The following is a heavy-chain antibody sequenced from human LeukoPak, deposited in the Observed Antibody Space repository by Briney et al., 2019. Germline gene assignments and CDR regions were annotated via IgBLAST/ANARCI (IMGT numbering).Heavy chain of an antibody. CDR2: ISYDGSNK. J-gene: IGHJ2*01. CDR3: ARGSGRYWYFDL. V-gene: IGHV3-30-3*01. D-gene: IGHD6-19*01. CDR1: GFTFSSHA. Sequence: GGSLRLSCAASGFTFSSHAMHWVRQAPGKGLEWVAVISYDGSNKYYADSVKGRFTISRDNSKNTLYLQMDSLRAEDTAVYYCARGSGRYWYFDLWGRGTLVTVSS.